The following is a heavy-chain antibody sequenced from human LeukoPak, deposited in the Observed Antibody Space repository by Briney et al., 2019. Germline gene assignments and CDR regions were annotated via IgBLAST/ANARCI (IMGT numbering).Heavy chain of an antibody. Sequence: SETLSLTCTVSGGSISGGSYYWSWIRHPAGKGLEWIGRIYTSGSTNYNPSLKSRVTMSVDTSKNQFSLKLSSVTAADTAVYYCARDSAAGTVNYWGQGTLVTVSS. CDR2: IYTSGST. D-gene: IGHD6-13*01. CDR1: GGSISGGSYY. J-gene: IGHJ4*02. V-gene: IGHV4-61*02. CDR3: ARDSAAGTVNY.